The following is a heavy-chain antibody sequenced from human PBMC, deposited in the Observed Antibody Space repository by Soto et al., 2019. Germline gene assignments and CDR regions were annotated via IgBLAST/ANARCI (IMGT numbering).Heavy chain of an antibody. V-gene: IGHV2-5*02. CDR2: IYWDDDK. CDR3: AHSLQYCRDGRCYYFDY. J-gene: IGHJ4*02. Sequence: GSGPTLVNPTQTLTLTCTFSGFSLSTSGVAVGWIRQPPGKALEWLAHIYWDDDKRYSPSLKSRLTITKDTSKNQVVLTMSNMDPVDTATYYCAHSLQYCRDGRCYYFDYWGQGTLVTVSS. CDR1: GFSLSTSGVA. D-gene: IGHD2-15*01.